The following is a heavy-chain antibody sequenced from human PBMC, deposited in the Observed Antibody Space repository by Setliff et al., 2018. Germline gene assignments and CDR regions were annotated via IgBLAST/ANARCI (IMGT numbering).Heavy chain of an antibody. CDR2: ISYSGNT. V-gene: IGHV4-31*03. Sequence: KTSETLSLTCTVSGASIRSGTFYWSWIRLHPGKGLEWIGYISYSGNTYYNPSFEGRLALSVDASMNQFSLRLNSVTAADSAIYYCARDRSALVRGVVHHNYFDPWGQGNKVTVSS. CDR3: ARDRSALVRGVVHHNYFDP. J-gene: IGHJ5*02. CDR1: GASIRSGTFY. D-gene: IGHD3-10*01.